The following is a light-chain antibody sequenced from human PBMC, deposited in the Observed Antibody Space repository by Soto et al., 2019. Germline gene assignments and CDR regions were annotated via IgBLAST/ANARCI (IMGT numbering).Light chain of an antibody. Sequence: EIVMTQSPATLSVSPGERATLSCRASQSVSSNLAWYQQKPGQAPRLLIYGASTRATGTPVRFSGSGSGTEFTLTISSLQSEHFAVYYCQQYNNWPPWTFGRGTKVEIK. CDR2: GAS. J-gene: IGKJ1*01. CDR3: QQYNNWPPWT. CDR1: QSVSSN. V-gene: IGKV3-15*01.